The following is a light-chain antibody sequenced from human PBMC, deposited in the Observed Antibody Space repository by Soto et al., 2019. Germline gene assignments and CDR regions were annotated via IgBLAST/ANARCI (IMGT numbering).Light chain of an antibody. CDR3: QQYGRSPMFT. J-gene: IGKJ2*01. CDR1: RSVSSNY. V-gene: IGKV3-20*01. CDR2: GAS. Sequence: IALTQSPGPLSLSPGDRATLPCRASRSVSSNYLAWYQQKPGQAPRLLIYGASRGAAGIPDRFSGSGSGTDFTLTISRLEPEDFAVYFCQQYGRSPMFTFGQGTKLEVK.